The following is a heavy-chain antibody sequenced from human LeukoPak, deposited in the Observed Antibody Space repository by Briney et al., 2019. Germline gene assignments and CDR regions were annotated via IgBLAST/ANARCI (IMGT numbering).Heavy chain of an antibody. D-gene: IGHD1-14*01. Sequence: SETLSLTCTVSGASISGHYLTWIRQPPGKGLEWIGYISHIGSTNYNPSLKSRVTISVDTSKNQFSLKLTPVTAADTAFYYCARDRISINALDMWGQGTMVTVSS. J-gene: IGHJ3*02. V-gene: IGHV4-59*11. CDR1: GASISGHY. CDR2: ISHIGST. CDR3: ARDRISINALDM.